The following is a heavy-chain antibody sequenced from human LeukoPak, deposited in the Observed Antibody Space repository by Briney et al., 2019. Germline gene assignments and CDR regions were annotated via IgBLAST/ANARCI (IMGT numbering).Heavy chain of an antibody. D-gene: IGHD6-13*01. J-gene: IGHJ4*02. CDR1: GYTFTGYY. CDR2: INPNSGGT. Sequence: EASVKVSCKASGYTFTGYYMHWVRQAPGQGLEWMGWINPNSGGTNYAQKFQGRVTMTRDTSISTAYMELSRLRSDDTAVYYCARDLGSSWPHLDYWGQGTLVTVSS. V-gene: IGHV1-2*02. CDR3: ARDLGSSWPHLDY.